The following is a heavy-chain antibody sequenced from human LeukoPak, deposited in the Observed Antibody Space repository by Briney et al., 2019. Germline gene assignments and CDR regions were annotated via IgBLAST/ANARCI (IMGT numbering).Heavy chain of an antibody. CDR1: GYTFTSYG. J-gene: IGHJ6*02. Sequence: GASVKASCKASGYTFTSYGISWVRQAPGQGLEWMGWISAYNGNTNYAQKLQGRVTMTTDTSTSTAYMELRSLRSDDTAVYYCARVRTGTTVWGLYYYYYGMDVWGQGTTVTVSS. V-gene: IGHV1-18*01. D-gene: IGHD1-1*01. CDR2: ISAYNGNT. CDR3: ARVRTGTTVWGLYYYYYGMDV.